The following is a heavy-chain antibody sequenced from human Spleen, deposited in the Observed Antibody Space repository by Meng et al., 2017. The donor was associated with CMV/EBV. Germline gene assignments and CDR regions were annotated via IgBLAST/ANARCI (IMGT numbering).Heavy chain of an antibody. J-gene: IGHJ4*02. D-gene: IGHD3-9*01. CDR1: GFTFTSYY. CDR2: INPSGIGT. CDR3: ASALRYFDWLGY. V-gene: IGHV1-46*01. Sequence: SCNEAGFTFTSYYMHWVRQAPGQGLEWVGVINPSGIGTSSAQKFRGRVTMTRDTSTSTFYMDLSSLRSDDTAVYYCASALRYFDWLGYWGQGTLVTVSS.